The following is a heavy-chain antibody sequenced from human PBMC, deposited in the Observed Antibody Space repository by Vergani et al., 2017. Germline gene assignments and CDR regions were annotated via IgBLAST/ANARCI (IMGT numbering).Heavy chain of an antibody. D-gene: IGHD4-23*01. CDR2: IYHSGST. V-gene: IGHV4-38-2*01. Sequence: QVQLQESGPGLVKPSETLSLTCAVSGYSISSGYYWGWIRQPPGKGLEWIGSIYHSGSTYYNPSLKSRVTISVDTSKNQFSLKMSSVTAADTAVYYCAIRRAVAPPYDFDYWGQGTLVTVSS. CDR3: AIRRAVAPPYDFDY. CDR1: GYSISSGYY. J-gene: IGHJ4*02.